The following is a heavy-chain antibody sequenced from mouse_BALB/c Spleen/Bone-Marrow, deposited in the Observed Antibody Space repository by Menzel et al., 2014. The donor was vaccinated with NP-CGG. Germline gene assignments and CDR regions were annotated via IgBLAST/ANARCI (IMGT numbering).Heavy chain of an antibody. CDR2: ISRGGST. CDR1: GFIFSRYA. D-gene: IGHD1-1*01. V-gene: IGHV5-6-5*01. J-gene: IGHJ2*01. CDR3: ARGDISRYYFDY. Sequence: EVQVVGSGGGLVKPGGSLKLSCAASGFIFSRYAMSWVRQTPEKRLEWVASISRGGSTSFPASLKCRFTISRDNGRNILYLQMSRLRSEDTAMYYCARGDISRYYFDYWGQGTTLTISS.